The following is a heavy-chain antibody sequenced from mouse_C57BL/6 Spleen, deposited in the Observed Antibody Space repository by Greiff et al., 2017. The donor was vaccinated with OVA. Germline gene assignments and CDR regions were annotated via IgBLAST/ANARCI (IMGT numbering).Heavy chain of an antibody. CDR3: ARCLHGSSYWYFDV. V-gene: IGHV1-55*01. CDR2: IYPGSGST. J-gene: IGHJ1*03. D-gene: IGHD1-1*01. Sequence: QVQLQQPGAELVKPGASVKMSCKASGYTFTSYWITWVKQRPGQGLEWIGDIYPGSGSTNYNEKFKSKATLTVDTSSSTAYMQLSSLTSEDSAVYYGARCLHGSSYWYFDVWGTGTTVTVSS. CDR1: GYTFTSYW.